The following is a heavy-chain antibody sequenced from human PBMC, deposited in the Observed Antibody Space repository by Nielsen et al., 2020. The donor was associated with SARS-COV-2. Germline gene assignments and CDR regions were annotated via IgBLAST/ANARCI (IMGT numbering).Heavy chain of an antibody. CDR2: IYYSGST. V-gene: IGHV4-39*01. D-gene: IGHD6-19*01. CDR1: GGSISSSSYY. Sequence: GSLRLSCTVSGGSISSSSYYWGWIRQPPGKGLEWIGSIYYSGSTYYNPSLKSRVTISVDTSKNQFSLKLSSVTAADTAVYYCARPGIAVAGRAEYFQHWGQGTLVTVSS. CDR3: ARPGIAVAGRAEYFQH. J-gene: IGHJ1*01.